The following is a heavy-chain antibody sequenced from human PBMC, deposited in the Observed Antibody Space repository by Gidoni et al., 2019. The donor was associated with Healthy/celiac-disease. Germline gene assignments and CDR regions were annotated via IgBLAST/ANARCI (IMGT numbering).Heavy chain of an antibody. Sequence: QVQLVESGGVVVQPGRSLRLSCAASGFPFISYAMHCVRQAPGQGLEWVAVKSYDGSNKYYADSVKGRFTIARDNSKNTLYLQMNSLRAEDTAVYYCARDEGYDSSPSGYWGQGTLVTVSS. J-gene: IGHJ4*02. CDR3: ARDEGYDSSPSGY. D-gene: IGHD3-22*01. V-gene: IGHV3-30-3*01. CDR2: KSYDGSNK. CDR1: GFPFISYA.